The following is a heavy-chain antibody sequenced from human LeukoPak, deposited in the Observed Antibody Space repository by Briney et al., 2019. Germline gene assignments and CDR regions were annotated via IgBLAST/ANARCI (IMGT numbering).Heavy chain of an antibody. CDR3: ARELVRYGSGSRYSYGMDV. CDR1: GYTFTGYY. CDR2: INPNSGGT. V-gene: IGHV1-2*02. J-gene: IGHJ6*02. D-gene: IGHD3-10*01. Sequence: ASVKVSCKASGYTFTGYYMHWVRQAPGQGLEWMGWINPNSGGTNYAQKFQGRVTMTRDTSISTAYMELSRLRSDDTAVYYCARELVRYGSGSRYSYGMDVWGQGTTVTVSS.